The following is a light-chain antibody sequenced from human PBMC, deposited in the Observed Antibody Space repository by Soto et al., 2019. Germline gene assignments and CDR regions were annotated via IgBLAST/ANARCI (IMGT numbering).Light chain of an antibody. CDR2: GVS. CDR3: QHYGDSSWT. Sequence: EIVMTQSPGTLSLSPVSRATLSCRASQSVSSTLLTWYQQKPGQAPRLLIYGVSSRATGIPDRFSGSGSGTDFTLTISRLEPEDFAVYFCQHYGDSSWTFGQGTKVDIK. V-gene: IGKV3-20*01. J-gene: IGKJ1*01. CDR1: QSVSSTL.